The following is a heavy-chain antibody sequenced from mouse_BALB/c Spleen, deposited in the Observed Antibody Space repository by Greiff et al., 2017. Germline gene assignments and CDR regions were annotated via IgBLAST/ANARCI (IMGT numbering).Heavy chain of an antibody. V-gene: IGHV1-4*02. CDR3: ARRGDYYYAMDY. D-gene: IGHD2-4*01. J-gene: IGHJ4*01. CDR2: INPSSGYT. CDR1: GYTFTSYT. Sequence: QVQLQQSAADLARPGASVKMSCKASGYTFTSYTMHWVKQRPGQGLEWIGYINPSSGYTEYNQKFKDKTTLTADKSSSTAYMQLSSLTSEDSAVYYCARRGDYYYAMDYWGQGTSVTVSS.